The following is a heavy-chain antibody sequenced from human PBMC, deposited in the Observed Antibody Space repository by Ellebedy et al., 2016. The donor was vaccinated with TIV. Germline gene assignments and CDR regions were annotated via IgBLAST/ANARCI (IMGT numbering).Heavy chain of an antibody. J-gene: IGHJ4*02. V-gene: IGHV4-59*12. CDR1: GDSINIYY. CDR2: IYDLLSP. CDR3: ARGGGSAMDPHYFDS. Sequence: MPGGSLRLSCSVSGDSINIYYWNWIRLSPAKGLEWIGYIYDLLSPKYNPSLRGRVTMSVDVSKHRFSLNLNSVTAADTAVYYCARGGGSAMDPHYFDSWGQGTLVTVSS. D-gene: IGHD2-2*01.